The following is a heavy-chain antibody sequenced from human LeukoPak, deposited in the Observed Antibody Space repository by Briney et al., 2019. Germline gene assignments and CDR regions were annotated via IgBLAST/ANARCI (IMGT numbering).Heavy chain of an antibody. D-gene: IGHD6-13*01. J-gene: IGHJ4*02. Sequence: SETLSLTCAVYGGSFSGYYWSWIRQPPGKGLEWIGEINHSGSTNYNPSLKSRVTISVDKSKNQFSLKLSSVTAADTAVYYCARDFGGRIAAAGIFDYWGQGTLVTVSS. CDR3: ARDFGGRIAAAGIFDY. CDR2: INHSGST. V-gene: IGHV4-34*01. CDR1: GGSFSGYY.